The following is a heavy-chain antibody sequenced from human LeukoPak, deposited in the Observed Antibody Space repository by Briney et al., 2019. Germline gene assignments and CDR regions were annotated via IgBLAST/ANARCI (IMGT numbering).Heavy chain of an antibody. D-gene: IGHD5-18*01. CDR2: ISFDGTNK. CDR1: GFTFSSYS. V-gene: IGHV3-30*03. CDR3: ARSTGYSYGNPSDY. J-gene: IGHJ4*02. Sequence: GGSLRLSCAASGFTFSSYSMNWVRQAPGKGLEWVALISFDGTNKVYADSVKGRFTISRDNAKNSLYLQMNSLRAEDTALYHCARSTGYSYGNPSDYWGQGTLVTVSS.